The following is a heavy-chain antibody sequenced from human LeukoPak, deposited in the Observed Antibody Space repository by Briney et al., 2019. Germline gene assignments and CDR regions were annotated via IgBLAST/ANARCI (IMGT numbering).Heavy chain of an antibody. J-gene: IGHJ6*02. CDR3: AREFSGNPGYYGMDV. CDR1: GYTFTGYY. CDR2: INPNSGGT. Sequence: ASVKVSCKASGYTFTGYYMHWVRQARGQGLEWMGWINPNSGGTNYAQRFQGRVTMTRDTSISTAYMELSRLRSDDTAVYYCAREFSGNPGYYGMDVWGQGTTVTVSS. D-gene: IGHD3-10*01. V-gene: IGHV1-2*02.